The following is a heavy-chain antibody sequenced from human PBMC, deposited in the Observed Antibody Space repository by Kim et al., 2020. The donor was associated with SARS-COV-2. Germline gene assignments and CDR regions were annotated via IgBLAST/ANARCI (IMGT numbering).Heavy chain of an antibody. J-gene: IGHJ6*02. D-gene: IGHD3-22*01. Sequence: GGSLRLSCAASGFTFSSYEMNWVRQAPGKGLEWVSYISSSGSTIYYADSVKGRFTISRDNAKNSLYLQMNSLRAEDTAVYYCARVYYDSSGYYGDYYYYGMDVWGQGTTVTVSS. CDR2: ISSSGSTI. CDR1: GFTFSSYE. V-gene: IGHV3-48*03. CDR3: ARVYYDSSGYYGDYYYYGMDV.